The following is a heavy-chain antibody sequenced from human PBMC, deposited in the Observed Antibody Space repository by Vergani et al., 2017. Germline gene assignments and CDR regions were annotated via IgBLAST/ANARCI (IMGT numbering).Heavy chain of an antibody. Sequence: VQLVESGGGVVQPGGSLRLSCVASGFSFSNSGMHWVRQTPGKGLEWVASISGSSSYVFYRDSVEGRFTITRDNAKKSVYLQMNSLRAEDTAMYFCARGLWDCTHIRCSPPSYWGQGTQVTVSS. J-gene: IGHJ4*02. CDR2: ISGSSSYV. V-gene: IGHV3-21*01. CDR3: ARGLWDCTHIRCSPPSY. CDR1: GFSFSNSG. D-gene: IGHD2-8*01.